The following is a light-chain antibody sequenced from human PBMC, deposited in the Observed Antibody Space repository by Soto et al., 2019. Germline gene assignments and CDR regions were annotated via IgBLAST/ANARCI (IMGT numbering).Light chain of an antibody. CDR2: DVR. V-gene: IGLV2-14*01. J-gene: IGLJ2*01. CDR1: SSDVGGYNY. CDR3: SSYSSTSTPVV. Sequence: QSALTQPASVSGSPGQSITISCTGTSSDVGGYNYVAWYQQHPGKAPKLMIYDVRTQPSGVSSRFSGSKSGNTASLTISGLQAEDEADYYCSSYSSTSTPVVLGGGTKVTVL.